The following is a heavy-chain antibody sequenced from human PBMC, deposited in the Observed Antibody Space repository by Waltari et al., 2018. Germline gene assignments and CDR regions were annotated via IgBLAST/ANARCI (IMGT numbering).Heavy chain of an antibody. CDR3: GKEGDGSGRRGWFDP. CDR2: MSAYNGNT. Sequence: QVQLVQSGAEVKKPGASVTVSCKASGYTFTNYGISWVRQTLGQGFEWMGWMSAYNGNTTSAQNLQGRVTMTTDTSTSTAYMELRSLSSDDTAVYYCGKEGDGSGRRGWFDPWGQGTLVTVSS. CDR1: GYTFTNYG. V-gene: IGHV1-18*01. J-gene: IGHJ5*02. D-gene: IGHD3-10*01.